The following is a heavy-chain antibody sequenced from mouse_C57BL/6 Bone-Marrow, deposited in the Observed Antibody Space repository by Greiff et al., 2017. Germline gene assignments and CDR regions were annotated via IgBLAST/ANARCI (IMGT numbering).Heavy chain of an antibody. CDR1: GFTFSDYG. CDR3: ARGRIPRLLFYFDY. CDR2: ISSGSSTI. D-gene: IGHD2-12*01. Sequence: EVMLVESGGGLVKPGGSLKLSCAASGFTFSDYGMHWVRQAPEKGLEWVAYISSGSSTIYYADTVKGRFTISRDNAKNTLFLQMTSLRSEDTAMYYCARGRIPRLLFYFDYWGQGTTLTVSS. J-gene: IGHJ2*01. V-gene: IGHV5-17*01.